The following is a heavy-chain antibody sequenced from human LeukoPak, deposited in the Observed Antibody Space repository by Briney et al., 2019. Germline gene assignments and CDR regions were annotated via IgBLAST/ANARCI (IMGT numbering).Heavy chain of an antibody. J-gene: IGHJ2*01. Sequence: PSETLSLTCTVSGGSISSSSYYWGWIRQPAGKGLEWIGRIDTSGNTNYKPSLKSRVTMSVDTSKKQFSLKLSSVTAADTAVYYCARVSSSWYQDWYFDLWGRGTLVTVSS. V-gene: IGHV4-61*02. CDR3: ARVSSSWYQDWYFDL. CDR1: GGSISSSSYY. D-gene: IGHD6-13*01. CDR2: IDTSGNT.